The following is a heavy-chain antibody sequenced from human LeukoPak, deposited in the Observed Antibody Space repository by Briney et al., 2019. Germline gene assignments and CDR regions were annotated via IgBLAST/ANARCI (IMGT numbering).Heavy chain of an antibody. J-gene: IGHJ4*02. V-gene: IGHV3-48*03. Sequence: GGSLRLSCAASGFTFSSYEMNWVRQAPGKGLEWVSYISSSGSTIYYADSVKGRFTISRDNAKNSLYLQMNSLRAEDTAVYYCARGRYCGGDCYSGYDYWGQGTLVTVSS. CDR1: GFTFSSYE. D-gene: IGHD2-21*02. CDR2: ISSSGSTI. CDR3: ARGRYCGGDCYSGYDY.